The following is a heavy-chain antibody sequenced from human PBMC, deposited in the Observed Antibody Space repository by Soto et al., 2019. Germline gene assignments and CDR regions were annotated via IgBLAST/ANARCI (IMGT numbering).Heavy chain of an antibody. CDR1: GFTFSSYA. CDR3: AKHTVLRFLEWLSSPNYYFDY. J-gene: IGHJ4*02. CDR2: ISGSGGST. Sequence: GGSLRLSCAASGFTFSSYAMSWVRQAPGKGLEWVSAISGSGGSTYYADSVKGRFTISRDNSKNTLYLQMNSLRAEDTAVYYCAKHTVLRFLEWLSSPNYYFDYWGQGTLVTVSS. D-gene: IGHD3-3*01. V-gene: IGHV3-23*01.